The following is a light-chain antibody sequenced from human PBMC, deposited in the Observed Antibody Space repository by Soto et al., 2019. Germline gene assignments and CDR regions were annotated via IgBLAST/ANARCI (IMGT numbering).Light chain of an antibody. CDR3: QQYKNWPPWT. Sequence: EIVMTQSPATLSVSPGERATLSCRASQSVSSNLAWYQQKPGQAPRLLIYGASTRATGIPARFSGSRSGTEFTLTISGLQSEDFAVYYCQQYKNWPPWTFGQGTTLEIK. J-gene: IGKJ2*02. CDR1: QSVSSN. CDR2: GAS. V-gene: IGKV3-15*01.